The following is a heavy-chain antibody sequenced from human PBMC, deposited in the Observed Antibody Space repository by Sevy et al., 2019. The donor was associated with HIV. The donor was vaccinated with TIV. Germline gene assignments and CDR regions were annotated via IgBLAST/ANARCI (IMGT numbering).Heavy chain of an antibody. Sequence: SETLSLTCTVSGGSISSYYWSWIRQPPGKGLEWIGYIYYSGSTNYNPSLKYRVTISVDTSKNQFSLKLSSVTAADTAVYYCSRTALWSGYIDYWGQGTLVSASS. CDR1: GGSISSYY. V-gene: IGHV4-59*01. D-gene: IGHD3-3*01. CDR3: SRTALWSGYIDY. J-gene: IGHJ4*02. CDR2: IYYSGST.